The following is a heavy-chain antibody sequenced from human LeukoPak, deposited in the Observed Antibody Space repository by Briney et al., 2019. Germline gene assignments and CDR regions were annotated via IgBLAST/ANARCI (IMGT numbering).Heavy chain of an antibody. Sequence: PSETLSLTCTVSGGSISSSSYYWGWIRQPPGKGLEWIGSIYYSGSTYYNPSLKSRVTISVDTSKNQFSLKLSSVTAADTAVYYCASHSGPDAFDIWGQGTMVTVSS. CDR2: IYYSGST. J-gene: IGHJ3*02. CDR3: ASHSGPDAFDI. V-gene: IGHV4-39*01. CDR1: GGSISSSSYY.